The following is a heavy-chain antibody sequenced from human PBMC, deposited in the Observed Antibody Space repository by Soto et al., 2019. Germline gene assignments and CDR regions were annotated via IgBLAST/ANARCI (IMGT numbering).Heavy chain of an antibody. Sequence: QVQLVESGGGVVQPGRSLRLSCAASGFTFSSYAMHWVRQAPGKGLEWVAVISYDGSNKYYADSVKGRFTISRDNSKNTLYLQMNSLRAEDTAVYYCARDLERPGYSSGWYPRWGFDYWGQGTLVTVSS. J-gene: IGHJ4*02. CDR3: ARDLERPGYSSGWYPRWGFDY. CDR1: GFTFSSYA. CDR2: ISYDGSNK. V-gene: IGHV3-30-3*01. D-gene: IGHD6-19*01.